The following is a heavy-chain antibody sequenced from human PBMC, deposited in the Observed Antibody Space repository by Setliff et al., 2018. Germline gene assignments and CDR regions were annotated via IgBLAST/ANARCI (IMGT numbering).Heavy chain of an antibody. Sequence: GGSLRLSCAASGFTFSSYAMHWVRQAPGKGLEWVSYISSSGSTIYYADSVKGRFTISRDNAKNSLYLQMNSLRAEDTAVYYCARNWVTAQHYYYGMDVWGQGTTVTVSS. CDR1: GFTFSSYA. V-gene: IGHV3-48*04. J-gene: IGHJ6*02. D-gene: IGHD2-21*02. CDR2: ISSSGSTI. CDR3: ARNWVTAQHYYYGMDV.